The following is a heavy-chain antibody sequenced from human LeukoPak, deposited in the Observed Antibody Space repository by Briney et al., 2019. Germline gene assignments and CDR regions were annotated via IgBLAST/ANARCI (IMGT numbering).Heavy chain of an antibody. J-gene: IGHJ4*02. CDR1: GFTFSSYN. CDR2: ISSSSNYI. V-gene: IGHV3-21*03. D-gene: IGHD3-3*01. Sequence: GGSLRLSCAASGFTFSSYNMNWVRQAPGKGLEWVSSISSSSNYIYYADSVDGRFTISRDNAKNSLYLQMNSLRAEDTAVYYCARALYHDFWSGYYGYDYWGQGALVTVSS. CDR3: ARALYHDFWSGYYGYDY.